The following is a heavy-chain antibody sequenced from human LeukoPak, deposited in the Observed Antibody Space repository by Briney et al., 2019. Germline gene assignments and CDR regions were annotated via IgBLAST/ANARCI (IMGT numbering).Heavy chain of an antibody. CDR1: GSTFSSYS. CDR2: ISSSSSTI. V-gene: IGHV3-48*02. D-gene: IGHD2-2*01. J-gene: IGHJ4*02. Sequence: PGGSLRLSCAASGSTFSSYSMNWVRQAPGKGLEWVSYISSSSSTIYYADSVKGRFTISRDNAKNSLYLQMNSLRDEGTAVYYCARDDVVVPAAPTIGIDYWGQGTLVTVSS. CDR3: ARDDVVVPAAPTIGIDY.